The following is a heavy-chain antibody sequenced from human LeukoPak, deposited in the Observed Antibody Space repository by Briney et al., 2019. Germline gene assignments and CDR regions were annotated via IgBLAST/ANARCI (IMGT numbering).Heavy chain of an antibody. V-gene: IGHV4-59*08. D-gene: IGHD6-13*01. CDR3: ATGYSSTWYYYGMDV. CDR2: IYYSGST. CDR1: GVSISSYY. J-gene: IGHJ6*02. Sequence: SETLSLTCTVSGVSISSYYWSWIRQPPGKGLEWIGYIYYSGSTNYNPSLKSRVTISVDTSKNQFSLKLSSVTAADTAVYYCATGYSSTWYYYGMDVWGQGTTVTVSS.